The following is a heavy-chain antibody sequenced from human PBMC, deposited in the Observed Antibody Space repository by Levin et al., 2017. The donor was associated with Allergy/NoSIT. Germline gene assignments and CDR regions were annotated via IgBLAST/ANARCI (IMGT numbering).Heavy chain of an antibody. CDR2: INHSGST. V-gene: IGHV4-34*01. CDR1: GGSFSGYY. J-gene: IGHJ6*03. D-gene: IGHD2-2*01. CDR3: ARGRRRYCSSTSCPPPYYYYYMDV. Sequence: SQTLSLTCAVYGGSFSGYYWSWIRQPPGKGLEWIGEINHSGSTNYNPSLKSRVTISVDTSKNQFSLKLSSVTAADTAVYYCARGRRRYCSSTSCPPPYYYYYMDVWGKGTTVTVSS.